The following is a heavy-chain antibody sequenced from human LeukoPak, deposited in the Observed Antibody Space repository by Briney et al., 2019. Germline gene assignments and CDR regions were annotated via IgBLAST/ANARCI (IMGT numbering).Heavy chain of an antibody. V-gene: IGHV3-15*04. CDR3: TTGIRGD. CDR2: IASKTDGGTT. CDR1: GLTVTNAW. Sequence: PGGSLRLSCAASGLTVTNAWMNLVRQAPGKGLEWVGRIASKTDGGTTDYAAPVKGRFTISRDDSKNTLFLQMNSLKTEDTAVYYCTTGIRGDCGQGTLVTVSS. J-gene: IGHJ4*02.